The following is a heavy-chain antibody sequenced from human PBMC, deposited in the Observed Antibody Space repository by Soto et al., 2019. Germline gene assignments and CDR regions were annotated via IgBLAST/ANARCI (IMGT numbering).Heavy chain of an antibody. CDR2: IYYSGST. Sequence: QLQLQESGPGLVKPSETLSLTCTVSGGSISSSTYYWGWIRQPPGKGLEWIGSIYYSGSTYYNPSLIRRVTISVDTSKNQFSLKLNSVTAADTAVYYCARHVEEMATIPYYFDYWGQGTLVTVSS. CDR1: GGSISSSTYY. V-gene: IGHV4-39*01. J-gene: IGHJ4*02. CDR3: ARHVEEMATIPYYFDY. D-gene: IGHD5-12*01.